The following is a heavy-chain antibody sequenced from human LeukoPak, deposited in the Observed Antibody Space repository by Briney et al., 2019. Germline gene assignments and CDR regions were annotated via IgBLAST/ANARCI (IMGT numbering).Heavy chain of an antibody. J-gene: IGHJ4*02. CDR1: GGSISSGGYY. D-gene: IGHD3-10*01. Sequence: SQTLSLTCTVSGGSISSGGYYWSWIRQPPGKGLEWIGYIYHSGSTYYNPSLKSRVTISVDRSKNQFSLKLSSVTAADTAVYYCARDQTYSGSGIYTYFDYWGQGILVTVSS. CDR2: IYHSGST. CDR3: ARDQTYSGSGIYTYFDY. V-gene: IGHV4-30-2*01.